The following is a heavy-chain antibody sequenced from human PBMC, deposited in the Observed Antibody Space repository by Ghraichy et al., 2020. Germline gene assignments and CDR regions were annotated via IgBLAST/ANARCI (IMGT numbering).Heavy chain of an antibody. CDR3: ARGITMVRGAIVCDGMDV. J-gene: IGHJ6*02. Sequence: GSLRLSCAASGFTFSRYSMNWVRQAPGKGLEWVSSISSSSSYIYYADSVKGRFTISRDNAKNSLYLQMNSLRAEDTAVYYCARGITMVRGAIVCDGMDVWGQGTTVTVSS. CDR1: GFTFSRYS. D-gene: IGHD3-10*01. CDR2: ISSSSSYI. V-gene: IGHV3-21*01.